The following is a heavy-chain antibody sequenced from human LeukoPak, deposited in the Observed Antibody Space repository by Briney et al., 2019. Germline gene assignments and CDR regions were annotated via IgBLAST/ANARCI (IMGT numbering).Heavy chain of an antibody. CDR2: IKQDGSVK. D-gene: IGHD2-8*01. Sequence: GGSLRLSCAASGFTFSSYWMTWVRQAPGKGLEWVANIKQDGSVKYYVDSVKGRFTISRDNAKNSLYLQMNSLRAEDTAVYYCARALIGYYFDYWGQGTLVTVSS. V-gene: IGHV3-7*01. CDR3: ARALIGYYFDY. CDR1: GFTFSSYW. J-gene: IGHJ4*02.